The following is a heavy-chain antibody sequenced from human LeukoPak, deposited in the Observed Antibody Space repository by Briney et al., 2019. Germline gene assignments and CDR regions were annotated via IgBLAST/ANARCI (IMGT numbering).Heavy chain of an antibody. D-gene: IGHD3-3*01. J-gene: IGHJ2*01. CDR2: IKTDGSST. CDR1: GFTFSSYW. Sequence: PGRSLRLSCAASGFTFSSYWMHWVRQAPGEGLVWVSRIKTDGSSTNYADSVKGRFTISRDNAKNMLYLQMNSLRAEDTAVYYCARGDLNYWYFDLWGRGTLVTVSS. V-gene: IGHV3-74*01. CDR3: ARGDLNYWYFDL.